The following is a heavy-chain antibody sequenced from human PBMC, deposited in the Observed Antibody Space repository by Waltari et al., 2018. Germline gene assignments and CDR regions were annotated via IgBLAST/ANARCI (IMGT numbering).Heavy chain of an antibody. J-gene: IGHJ2*01. CDR2: IYYSGST. Sequence: QVQLPESGPGLVKPSATLSLTCTVSGGPISSHFGSLILQPPGKGLEWIGYIYYSGSTNYNPSLKSRVTISVDTPKIQFSLKLSSVTAADTAVYYCARAPSYSSSWYLWYFDLCGRGTLVTVSS. V-gene: IGHV4-59*11. CDR1: GGPISSHF. CDR3: ARAPSYSSSWYLWYFDL. D-gene: IGHD6-13*01.